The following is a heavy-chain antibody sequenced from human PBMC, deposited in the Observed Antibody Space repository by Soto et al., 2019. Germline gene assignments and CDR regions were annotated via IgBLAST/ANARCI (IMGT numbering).Heavy chain of an antibody. CDR3: AKDSVMGAIGDRLES. J-gene: IGHJ5*01. CDR1: VFTFTSYS. CDR2: ISGSGELT. V-gene: IGHV3-23*01. Sequence: PWESXRLSCAASVFTFTSYSISLFRQAPGKGLEWVSVISGSGELTDYADSVRGRFTISRDTSKNTLYLQMNSLRAEDTAVYYCAKDSVMGAIGDRLESWGQGTLVTVSS. D-gene: IGHD1-26*01.